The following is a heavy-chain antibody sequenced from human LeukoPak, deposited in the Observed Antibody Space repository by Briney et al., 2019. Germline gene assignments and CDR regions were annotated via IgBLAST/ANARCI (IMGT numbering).Heavy chain of an antibody. Sequence: PSETLSLTCTVSGASIRHYYWSWIRQPPGKGLDWIGNLYRSGSPNYNPSLKSRVTLSIDTAKNQFTLRLRSVTAADTDVYNCATLTGTTYPYYFDFWGQATLVTVSS. D-gene: IGHD1-20*01. CDR1: GASIRHYY. J-gene: IGHJ4*02. CDR3: ATLTGTTYPYYFDF. CDR2: LYRSGSP. V-gene: IGHV4-59*01.